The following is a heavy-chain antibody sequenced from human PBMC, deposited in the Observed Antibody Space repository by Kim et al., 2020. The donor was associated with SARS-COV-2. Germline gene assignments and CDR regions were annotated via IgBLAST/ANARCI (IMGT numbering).Heavy chain of an antibody. V-gene: IGHV6-1*01. Sequence: KDYAVTVKSRITINPDTSKNQFSRQLNSVTPEDAAVYYCARGDTSGWFDYWGQGTVVTVSS. CDR3: ARGDTSGWFDY. D-gene: IGHD6-19*01. J-gene: IGHJ4*02. CDR2: K.